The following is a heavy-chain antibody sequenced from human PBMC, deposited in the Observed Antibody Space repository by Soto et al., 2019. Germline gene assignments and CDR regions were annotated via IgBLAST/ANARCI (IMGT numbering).Heavy chain of an antibody. CDR1: GVSIHNSHSF. CDR3: GRVVEGATRHTDLDS. J-gene: IGHJ5*01. V-gene: IGHV4-39*01. CDR2: VYYSGGA. Sequence: SETLSLTCTVSGVSIHNSHSFWGWIRQPPGKGLEFIGTVYYSGGAHYNSSLKSRVTISVDTANNQVPLRMRSLTAADTAVYYCGRVVEGATRHTDLDSWGQGTLVTVSS. D-gene: IGHD2-21*01.